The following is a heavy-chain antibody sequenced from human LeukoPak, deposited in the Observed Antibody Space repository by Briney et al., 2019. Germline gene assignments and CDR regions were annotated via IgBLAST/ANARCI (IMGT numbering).Heavy chain of an antibody. CDR2: IYYSGTT. J-gene: IGHJ6*02. D-gene: IGHD6-6*01. V-gene: IGHV4-59*08. CDR1: GGFISRYY. Sequence: SETLSLTCTISGGFISRYYWSWIRQPPGKGLEWIGYIYYSGTTTYSPSLKSRITMSVDTSKNQFSLRLNSVTAADTAVYYCARRGAARRYDGLDVWGPGTPVTVSS. CDR3: ARRGAARRYDGLDV.